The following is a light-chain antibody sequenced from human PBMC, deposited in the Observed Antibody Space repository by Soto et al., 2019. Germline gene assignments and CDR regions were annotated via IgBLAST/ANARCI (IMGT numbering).Light chain of an antibody. CDR1: SSNIGARFD. CDR2: SNN. CDR3: QSYDSSLSAYV. V-gene: IGLV1-40*01. Sequence: QYVLTQPPSVSGAPGQRVTISCTGSSSNIGARFDVHWYQQLPGSAPKLLIYSNNNRPSGVPDRFSVSRSATSASLAITGLQDADEADYYCQSYDSSLSAYVFGTATKVTVL. J-gene: IGLJ1*01.